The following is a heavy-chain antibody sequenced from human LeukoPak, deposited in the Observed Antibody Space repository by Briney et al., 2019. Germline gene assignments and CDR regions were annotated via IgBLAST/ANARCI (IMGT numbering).Heavy chain of an antibody. V-gene: IGHV3-33*01. J-gene: IGHJ4*02. CDR1: GFTFSSYA. CDR3: ARELGSGTFDY. CDR2: MWYDGSKE. Sequence: GGSRRLSCTAPGFTFSSYAMHWVRQAPGKGLEWVAVMWYDGSKEYYADSVKGRSTISRDTSTNMLYLQMNSLRAEDTAVCYCARELGSGTFDYWGQGTLVTVSS. D-gene: IGHD6-19*01.